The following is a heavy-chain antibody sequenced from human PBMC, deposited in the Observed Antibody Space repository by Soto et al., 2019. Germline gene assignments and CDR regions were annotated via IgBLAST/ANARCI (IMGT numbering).Heavy chain of an antibody. V-gene: IGHV3-23*01. CDR3: AKDSDTKRGPDY. J-gene: IGHJ4*02. Sequence: EVQLLESGGGLVQPGGSLRLSCAASGFTFSNYAMNWVRQAPGKGLEWVSGVSASSDDTFYADSVKGRFTISRDNSKSTLFLQMDSLRAEDTALYYCAKDSDTKRGPDYWGQGTLVTVSS. D-gene: IGHD3-10*01. CDR1: GFTFSNYA. CDR2: VSASSDDT.